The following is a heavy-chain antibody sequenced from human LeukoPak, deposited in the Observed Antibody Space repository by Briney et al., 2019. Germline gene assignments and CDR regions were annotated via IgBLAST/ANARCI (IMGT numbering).Heavy chain of an antibody. Sequence: PGGSLRLSCAASGFTFSSYGMTWVRQAPGKGLEWVANIKQDGSEKYYVDSVKGRFTISRDNAKNSLYLQMNSLRAEDTAVYYCARRGPYYDSSGYHGYWGQGTLVTVSS. CDR1: GFTFSSYG. V-gene: IGHV3-7*01. CDR3: ARRGPYYDSSGYHGY. CDR2: IKQDGSEK. J-gene: IGHJ4*02. D-gene: IGHD3-22*01.